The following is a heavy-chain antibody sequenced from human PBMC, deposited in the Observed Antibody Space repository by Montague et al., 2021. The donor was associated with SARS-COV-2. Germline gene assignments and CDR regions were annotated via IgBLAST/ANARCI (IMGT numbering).Heavy chain of an antibody. CDR1: GFSLSTSGMC. Sequence: PALVKPTQTLTLTCTFSGFSLSTSGMCVSWIRQPPGKALEWLALIDWDDDKYYSTSLKTRLAISKDTSKNQVVLTMTNMDTVDTATYYCARIGTVRGVSAEHHRDYGMDVWGQGTTVTVSS. CDR2: IDWDDDK. D-gene: IGHD3-10*01. J-gene: IGHJ6*02. CDR3: ARIGTVRGVSAEHHRDYGMDV. V-gene: IGHV2-70*01.